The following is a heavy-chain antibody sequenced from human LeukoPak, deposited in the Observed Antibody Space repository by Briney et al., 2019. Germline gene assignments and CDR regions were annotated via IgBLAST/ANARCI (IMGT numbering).Heavy chain of an antibody. D-gene: IGHD2-21*02. CDR3: ARPAYCGGNCYYFPDY. CDR2: ISSSGTI. J-gene: IGHJ4*02. Sequence: GGSLRLSCAASGFTSSDYFMSWIRQAPGKGLEWVSHISSSGTIYYADSVKGRATISRDNAKNSLYLQMNSLRAKDTAVYYCARPAYCGGNCYYFPDYWGQGTLVTVSS. CDR1: GFTSSDYF. V-gene: IGHV3-11*04.